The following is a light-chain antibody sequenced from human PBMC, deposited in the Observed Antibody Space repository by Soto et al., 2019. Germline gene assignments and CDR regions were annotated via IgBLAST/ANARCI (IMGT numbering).Light chain of an antibody. J-gene: IGKJ4*01. CDR1: QSVSSY. CDR3: QQRSNWSLT. V-gene: IGKV3-11*01. Sequence: EIVLTQSPATLSLSPGERATLSCRASQSVSSYLAWYQQKPGQAPRLLIYDASSRATGIPARFSGSGSGTDFTLTISSLEPEDLAVYYCQQRSNWSLTFGGGTKVEIK. CDR2: DAS.